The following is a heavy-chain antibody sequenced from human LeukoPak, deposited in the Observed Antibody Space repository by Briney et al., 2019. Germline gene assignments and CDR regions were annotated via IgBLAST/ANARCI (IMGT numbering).Heavy chain of an antibody. CDR3: ARHTIFGVVWEY. CDR2: IYYSGST. CDR1: GGSISSSSYY. J-gene: IGHJ4*02. Sequence: PSETLSLTCTVSGGSISSSSYYWGWIRQPPGKGLEWIGSIYYSGSTYYNPSLKSRVTISVDTSKNQFSLKLSSVTAADTAVYYCARHTIFGVVWEYWGQGTLVTVSS. V-gene: IGHV4-39*01. D-gene: IGHD3-3*01.